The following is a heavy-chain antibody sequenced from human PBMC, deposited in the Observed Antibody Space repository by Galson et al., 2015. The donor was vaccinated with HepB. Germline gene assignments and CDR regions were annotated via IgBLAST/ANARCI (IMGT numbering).Heavy chain of an antibody. CDR2: IYTSGST. CDR3: AREGYSYGFYYYYMDV. D-gene: IGHD5-18*01. CDR1: GGSISSYY. Sequence: LSLTCTVSGGSISSYYWSWIRQPAGKGLEWIGRIYTSGSTNYNPSLKSRVTMSVDTSKNQFSLKLSSVTAADTAVYYCAREGYSYGFYYYYMDVWGKGTTVTVSS. V-gene: IGHV4-4*07. J-gene: IGHJ6*03.